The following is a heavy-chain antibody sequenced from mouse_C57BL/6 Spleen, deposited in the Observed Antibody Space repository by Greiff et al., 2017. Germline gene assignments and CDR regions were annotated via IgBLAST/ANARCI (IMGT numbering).Heavy chain of an antibody. V-gene: IGHV5-4*01. J-gene: IGHJ2*01. CDR3: ARDHGDWYFDY. CDR1: GFTFSSYA. CDR2: ISDGGSYT. Sequence: EVKLVESGGGLVKPGGSLKLSCAASGFTFSSYAMSWVRQTPEKRLEWVATISDGGSYTYYPDNVKGRFTISRDNAKNNLYLQMSHLKSEDTAMYYCARDHGDWYFDYWGQGTTLTVSS. D-gene: IGHD3-3*01.